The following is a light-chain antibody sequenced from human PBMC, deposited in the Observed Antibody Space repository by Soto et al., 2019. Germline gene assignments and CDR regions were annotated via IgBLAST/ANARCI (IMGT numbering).Light chain of an antibody. CDR3: QQYDDWPPYT. J-gene: IGKJ2*01. V-gene: IGKV3-15*01. CDR2: GAS. Sequence: EIVMTQSPATLSVSPGERATLSCRASQSVGTNLAWYQQKSGQAPRLLIYGASTRATGIPVRFSGSGSGTEFSLTIISLQSEDFAIYYCQQYDDWPPYTFGQGTKLEIK. CDR1: QSVGTN.